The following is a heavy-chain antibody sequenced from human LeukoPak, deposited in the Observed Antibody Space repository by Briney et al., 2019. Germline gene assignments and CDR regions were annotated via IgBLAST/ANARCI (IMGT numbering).Heavy chain of an antibody. J-gene: IGHJ4*02. CDR2: IYYSGST. CDR3: ARGARAGYNLEPFDY. CDR1: GGSMSSYY. Sequence: SETLSLTCTVSGGSMSSYYWSWIRQPPGKGLEWIGYIYYSGSTKYNPSLKSRDTISVDTSKNQFSLKLSSVTAADTAVYYCARGARAGYNLEPFDYWGQGTLVTVSS. V-gene: IGHV4-59*08. D-gene: IGHD5-24*01.